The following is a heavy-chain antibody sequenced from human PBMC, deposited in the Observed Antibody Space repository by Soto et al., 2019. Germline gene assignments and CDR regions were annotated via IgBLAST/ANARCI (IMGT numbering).Heavy chain of an antibody. CDR3: ARQNKNAAVTVYHGLDL. J-gene: IGHJ6*02. Sequence: EVQLVESGGGLVQPGGSLRLSCAASGFTFSSYWMSWVRQAPGKGLEWVANIKQDGSDKYYVDSVKGRFTISRDNAKNSLYLQMSNLIADDTAVYYCARQNKNAAVTVYHGLDLWGQGTTLTVSS. CDR2: IKQDGSDK. V-gene: IGHV3-7*04. D-gene: IGHD6-13*01. CDR1: GFTFSSYW.